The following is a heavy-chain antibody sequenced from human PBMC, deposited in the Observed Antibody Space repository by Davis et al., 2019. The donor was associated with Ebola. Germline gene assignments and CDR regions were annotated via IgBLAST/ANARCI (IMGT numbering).Heavy chain of an antibody. CDR3: ARFRSRNYYYYGMDV. CDR1: GYSFTGYW. D-gene: IGHD1-14*01. V-gene: IGHV5-51*01. CDR2: IYPGDSDT. J-gene: IGHJ6*02. Sequence: GESLKISCKGSGYSFTGYWIGWVRQMPGKGLEWMGIIYPGDSDTRYSPSFQGQVTISADKSISTAYLQWSSLKASDTAMYYCARFRSRNYYYYGMDVWGQGTTVTVSS.